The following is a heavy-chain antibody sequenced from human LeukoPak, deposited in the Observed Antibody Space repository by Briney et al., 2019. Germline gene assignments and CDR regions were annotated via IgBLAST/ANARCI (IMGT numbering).Heavy chain of an antibody. Sequence: GGSLRLSCAASGFTFSSYEMNWVRQAPGKGLEWVSYISSSGSTIYYADSVKGRFTISRDNAKNSLYLQMNSLRAEDTAVYYCASLNSDPLDCWGQGTLVTVSS. J-gene: IGHJ4*02. CDR3: ASLNSDPLDC. V-gene: IGHV3-48*03. CDR2: ISSSGSTI. CDR1: GFTFSSYE. D-gene: IGHD1-7*01.